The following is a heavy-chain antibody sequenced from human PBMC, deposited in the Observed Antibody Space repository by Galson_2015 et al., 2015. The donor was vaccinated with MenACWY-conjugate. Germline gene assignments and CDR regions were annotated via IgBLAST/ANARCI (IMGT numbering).Heavy chain of an antibody. D-gene: IGHD2-15*01. V-gene: IGHV2-5*02. CDR3: SRTGATPGDY. CDR2: IYWDDDK. CDR1: GFSLSTSGVG. J-gene: IGHJ4*02. Sequence: PALVKPTQTLTLTCTFSGFSLSTSGVGVGWIRQPPGKALEWLALIYWDDDKRYSPSLRSRLAITKDTSKNHVVLTMTNMDPVDTATYYCSRTGATPGDYWGQGTLVTVSS.